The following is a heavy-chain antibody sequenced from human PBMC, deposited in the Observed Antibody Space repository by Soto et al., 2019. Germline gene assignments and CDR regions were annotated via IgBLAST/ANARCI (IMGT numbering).Heavy chain of an antibody. Sequence: SETLARTCTVSGGSISTSSNYWGWIRQPPGMELEYIGSIYYSGSTYYNPSLKSRVTISVDTSKNQFSLKLRSVTAADTAVYYCAIYDYSSGWYRIAGFDPWGHGTLVTVSS. V-gene: IGHV4-39*01. CDR2: IYYSGST. CDR1: GGSISTSSNY. J-gene: IGHJ5*02. CDR3: AIYDYSSGWYRIAGFDP. D-gene: IGHD6-19*01.